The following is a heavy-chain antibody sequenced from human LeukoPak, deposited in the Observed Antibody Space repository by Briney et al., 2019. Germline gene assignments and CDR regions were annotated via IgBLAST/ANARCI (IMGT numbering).Heavy chain of an antibody. CDR3: ARLETYYYDSSHFDY. D-gene: IGHD3-22*01. V-gene: IGHV4-39*01. CDR2: IYYSGST. Sequence: SETLSLTCTVSGGSISSSSYYWGWIRQPPGKGLEWIGSIYYSGSTYYNPSLKSRVTISVDTSKNQFSLKLSSVTAADTAVYYCARLETYYYDSSHFDYWGQGTLVTVSS. CDR1: GGSISSSSYY. J-gene: IGHJ4*02.